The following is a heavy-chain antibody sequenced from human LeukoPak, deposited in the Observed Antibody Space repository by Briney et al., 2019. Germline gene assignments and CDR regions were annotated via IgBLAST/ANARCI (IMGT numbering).Heavy chain of an antibody. V-gene: IGHV6-1*01. CDR1: GDSVSSNSAA. J-gene: IGHJ6*02. CDR2: TYYRSKWYN. Sequence: SQTLSPTCAIPGDSVSSNSAAWNWIRQSPSRGLEWLGRTYYRSKWYNDYAVSVKSRITINPDTSKNQFSLQLNSVTPEDTAVYYCARDQSEGYSGYDHYYYGMDVWGQGTTVTVSS. D-gene: IGHD5-12*01. CDR3: ARDQSEGYSGYDHYYYGMDV.